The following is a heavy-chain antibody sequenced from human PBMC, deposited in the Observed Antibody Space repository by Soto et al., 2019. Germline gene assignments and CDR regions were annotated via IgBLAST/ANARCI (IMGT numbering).Heavy chain of an antibody. CDR3: ARDLNGSGSYLGAFDI. J-gene: IGHJ3*02. CDR1: GYTFTSFY. Sequence: QVQLVQSGAEVKKPGASVKVSCKASGYTFTSFYMHWVRQAPGQGLEWMGIINPSGGSTSYAQKFQGRVTMTRDTSTTTVYMELSNLSSEDTAVYYCARDLNGSGSYLGAFDIWGQGTMVTVSS. V-gene: IGHV1-46*03. D-gene: IGHD3-10*01. CDR2: INPSGGST.